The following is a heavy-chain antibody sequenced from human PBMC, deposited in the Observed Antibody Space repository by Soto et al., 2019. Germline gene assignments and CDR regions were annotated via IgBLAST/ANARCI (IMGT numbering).Heavy chain of an antibody. D-gene: IGHD2-15*01. J-gene: IGHJ4*02. Sequence: GASVKVSCKASGYTFTSYGISWVRQAPGQGLERMGWISAYNGNTNYAQKLQGRVTMTTDTSTSTAYMELRSLRSDDTAVYYCARVGDIVVVVAATEVAGFDYWGQGTLVTVSS. CDR1: GYTFTSYG. CDR3: ARVGDIVVVVAATEVAGFDY. CDR2: ISAYNGNT. V-gene: IGHV1-18*01.